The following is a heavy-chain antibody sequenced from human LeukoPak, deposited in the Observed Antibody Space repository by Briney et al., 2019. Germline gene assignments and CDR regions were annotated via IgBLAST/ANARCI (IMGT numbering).Heavy chain of an antibody. Sequence: PSETLSLTCTVSGGSISSYYWSWIRQPPGKGLEWIGYIYYSGSTNYNPSLKSRVTISVDTSKNQFSLKLSSVTAADTAVYYCARVWLPYYFDYWGQGTLVTVSS. CDR3: ARVWLPYYFDY. CDR1: GGSISSYY. CDR2: IYYSGST. J-gene: IGHJ4*02. V-gene: IGHV4-59*01. D-gene: IGHD5-18*01.